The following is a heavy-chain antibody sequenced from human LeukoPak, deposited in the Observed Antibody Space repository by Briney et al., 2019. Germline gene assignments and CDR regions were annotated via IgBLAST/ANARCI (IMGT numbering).Heavy chain of an antibody. D-gene: IGHD5-24*01. J-gene: IGHJ4*02. CDR3: AAFRDGYNWHLDY. CDR1: GGSISRGDYC. Sequence: RSSETLSLTCTVSGGSISRGDYCWSWIRQPPGKGLGWIGYIYYSGSTYYNPSLKSRVTISVDTSKSQFSLKLSSVTAADTAAYYCAAFRDGYNWHLDYWGQGTLVTVSS. CDR2: IYYSGST. V-gene: IGHV4-30-4*02.